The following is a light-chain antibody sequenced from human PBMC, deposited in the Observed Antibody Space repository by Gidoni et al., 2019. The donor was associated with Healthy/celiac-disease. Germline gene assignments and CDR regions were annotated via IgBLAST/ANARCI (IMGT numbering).Light chain of an antibody. CDR2: QDS. J-gene: IGLJ2*01. CDR1: KLGEKY. Sequence: SYELTQPPSVSVSPGQTASITCSGDKLGEKYACWYQQKPGQSPVLVIYQDSKRPSGIPERFSGSNSGNTATLTISGTQAMDEADYYCQAWDSSTVVFGGGTKLT. V-gene: IGLV3-1*01. CDR3: QAWDSSTVV.